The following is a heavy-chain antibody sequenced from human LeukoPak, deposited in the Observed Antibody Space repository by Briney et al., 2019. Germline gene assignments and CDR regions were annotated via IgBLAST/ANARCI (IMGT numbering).Heavy chain of an antibody. CDR3: ARRNYISRGGDYSNPFKVRELRYYYYGLDV. CDR2: ISGSSLFT. Sequence: PGGSLRLSCAASGFTFSDSYMTWIRQAPGKGLEWVSYISGSSLFTIYADSVKGRFTISRDSAKNSLYLQMNSLRAEDTAVYYCARRNYISRGGDYSNPFKVRELRYYYYGLDVWGQGTTVTVSS. CDR1: GFTFSDSY. V-gene: IGHV3-11*06. D-gene: IGHD4-11*01. J-gene: IGHJ6*02.